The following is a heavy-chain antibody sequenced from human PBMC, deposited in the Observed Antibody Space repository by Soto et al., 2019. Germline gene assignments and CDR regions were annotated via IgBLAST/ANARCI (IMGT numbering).Heavy chain of an antibody. CDR3: AGATYYDFWSGYPYYYYYYMGV. J-gene: IGHJ6*03. Sequence: GGSLRLSCAASGFTFSSYWMSWVRQAPGKGLEWVANIKQDGSEKYYVDSVKGRFTISRDNAKNSLYLQMNSLRAEDTAVYYCAGATYYDFWSGYPYYYYYYMGVWGKGTTVTVSS. D-gene: IGHD3-3*01. CDR1: GFTFSSYW. V-gene: IGHV3-7*01. CDR2: IKQDGSEK.